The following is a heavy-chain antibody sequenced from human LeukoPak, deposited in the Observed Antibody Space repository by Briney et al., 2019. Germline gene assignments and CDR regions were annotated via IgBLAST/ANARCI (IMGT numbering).Heavy chain of an antibody. CDR3: ARVASKGGMDV. Sequence: SETLSLTCSVSGGSIGSYHWSWICQPPGKGLEWIGHVHYTWNAKYNPSLKSRVTISLDRSSNQFSLRLSSVSAADTAVYYCARVASKGGMDVWGQGTTVTVSS. CDR1: GGSIGSYH. CDR2: VHYTWNA. D-gene: IGHD5/OR15-5a*01. V-gene: IGHV4-59*01. J-gene: IGHJ6*02.